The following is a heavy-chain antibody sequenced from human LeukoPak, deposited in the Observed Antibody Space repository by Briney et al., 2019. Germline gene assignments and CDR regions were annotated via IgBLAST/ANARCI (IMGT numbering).Heavy chain of an antibody. J-gene: IGHJ4*02. CDR2: INHSGST. CDR1: GGSISSGDYY. V-gene: IGHV4-39*07. Sequence: SETLSLTCTVSGGSISSGDYYWSWIRQPPGKGLEWIGEINHSGSTNYNPSLKSRVTISVDTSKNQFSLKLSSVTAADTAVYYCARAPGSPRRRLYGYFDYWGQGTLVTVSS. CDR3: ARAPGSPRRRLYGYFDY. D-gene: IGHD3-16*01.